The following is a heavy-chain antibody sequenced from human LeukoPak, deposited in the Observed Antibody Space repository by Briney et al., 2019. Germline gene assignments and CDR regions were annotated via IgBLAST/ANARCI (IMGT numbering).Heavy chain of an antibody. V-gene: IGHV5-51*01. CDR3: ARPVEMATSPFDY. CDR2: IYPDDSDT. Sequence: GESLKISCKGPGYRFAYYWIAWVRQVPGQGLEWMGIIYPDDSDTRYSPSFLGQVTISADKSISTAYLQWSSLKASDTAMYYCARPVEMATSPFDYWGQGTLVTVSS. J-gene: IGHJ4*02. D-gene: IGHD5-24*01. CDR1: GYRFAYYW.